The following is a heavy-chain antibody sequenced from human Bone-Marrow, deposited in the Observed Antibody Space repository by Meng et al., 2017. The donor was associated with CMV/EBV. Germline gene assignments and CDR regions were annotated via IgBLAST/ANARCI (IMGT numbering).Heavy chain of an antibody. CDR2: IYHTGST. D-gene: IGHD1-20*01. V-gene: IGHV4-61*01. CDR3: ARVGTVTGSLCFDL. Sequence: GSLRLSCTVSGGSVTSGSHYWSWIRQPPGKGLEWIGYIYHTGSTKYNPSLKSRVTISVDTSKNQLFLKLRSVTAADTAVYYCARVGTVTGSLCFDLWGRGNLVHVAS. CDR1: GGSVTSGSHY. J-gene: IGHJ2*01.